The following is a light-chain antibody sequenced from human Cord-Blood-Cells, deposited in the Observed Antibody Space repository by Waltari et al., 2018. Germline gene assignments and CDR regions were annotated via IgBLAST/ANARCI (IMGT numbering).Light chain of an antibody. CDR1: SSDAGGYNY. J-gene: IGLJ2*01. Sequence: QSALTQPPSASGSPGQSVTISCTGTSSDAGGYNYVSWYQQHPGKAPKLMIYEVSKLPSGVPDRFSGSKSGNTASLTVSGLQAEDEADYYCSSYAGSNNFGVFGGGTKLTVL. V-gene: IGLV2-8*01. CDR2: EVS. CDR3: SSYAGSNNFGV.